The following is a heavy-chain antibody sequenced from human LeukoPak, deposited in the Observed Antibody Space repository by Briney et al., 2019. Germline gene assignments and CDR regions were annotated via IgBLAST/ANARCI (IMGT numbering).Heavy chain of an antibody. J-gene: IGHJ4*02. CDR2: ISWNSGSI. CDR3: AKDKGRRYSSGWYYFDY. CDR1: GFIFNNYA. V-gene: IGHV3-9*01. Sequence: PGGSLRLSCAGSGFIFNNYAMHRVRQPPGKGLEWVSGISWNSGSIDYADSVKGRFTISRDNAKNSLYLQMNSLRAEDTALYYCAKDKGRRYSSGWYYFDYWGQGTLVTVSS. D-gene: IGHD6-19*01.